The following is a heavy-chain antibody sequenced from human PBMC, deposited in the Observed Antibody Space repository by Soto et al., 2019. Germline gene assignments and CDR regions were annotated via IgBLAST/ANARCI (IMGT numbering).Heavy chain of an antibody. J-gene: IGHJ4*02. CDR3: TRDRLGANFQY. CDR1: GATFSGNF. V-gene: IGHV1-2*02. Sequence: QVQLVQSGAEVREPGASVKVSCKPSGATFSGNFFHWVRQPPGQGLEWMGWINPDNGDTNYAQKFQARVTMTRDTSISTAYMALSRLRSDDAAVYFCTRDRLGANFQYWGQGTLVTVSS. D-gene: IGHD3-16*01. CDR2: INPDNGDT.